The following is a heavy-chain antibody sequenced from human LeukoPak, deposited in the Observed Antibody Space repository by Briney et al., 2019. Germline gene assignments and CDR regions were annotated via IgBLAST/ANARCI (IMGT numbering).Heavy chain of an antibody. J-gene: IGHJ5*02. CDR3: ARESIAARTNWFDP. D-gene: IGHD6-6*01. Sequence: ASVKVSCKASGYTFTSYGISWVRQAPGQGLKWMGWISAYNGNTNYAQKLQGRVTMTTDTSTSTAYMELRSLRSDDTAVYYCARESIAARTNWFDPWGQGTLVTVSS. CDR2: ISAYNGNT. V-gene: IGHV1-18*01. CDR1: GYTFTSYG.